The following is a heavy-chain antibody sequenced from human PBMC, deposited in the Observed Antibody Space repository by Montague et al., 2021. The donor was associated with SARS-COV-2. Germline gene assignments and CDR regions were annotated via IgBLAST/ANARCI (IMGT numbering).Heavy chain of an antibody. CDR1: GFTFSSYG. CDR3: ARDDYVWGSYRYSQYNWFDP. CDR2: IWYDGSNK. Sequence: SLRLSCAASGFTFSSYGMHWVRQAPGKGLEWVAVIWYDGSNKYYADSVKGRFTTSRDSAKNSLYLQMNSLRAEDTAVYYCARDDYVWGSYRYSQYNWFDPWGQGTLVTVSS. D-gene: IGHD3-16*02. V-gene: IGHV3-33*01. J-gene: IGHJ5*02.